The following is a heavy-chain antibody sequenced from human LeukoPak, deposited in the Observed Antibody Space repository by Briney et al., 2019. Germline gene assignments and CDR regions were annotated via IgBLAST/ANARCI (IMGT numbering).Heavy chain of an antibody. J-gene: IGHJ3*02. CDR2: ISYSGST. CDR3: VRDFDAWSAIDI. V-gene: IGHV4-59*01. Sequence: PSETLSLTCTVSGGSISGYYWSWIRQPPGKGLEWIGCISYSGSTKYNPSLKSQVSISLDTSKKQFSLHLSSVTAADTAIYYCVRDFDAWSAIDIWGQGTMVTVSS. CDR1: GGSISGYY. D-gene: IGHD3-3*01.